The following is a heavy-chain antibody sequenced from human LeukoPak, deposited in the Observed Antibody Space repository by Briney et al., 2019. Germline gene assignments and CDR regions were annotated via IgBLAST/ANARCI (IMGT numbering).Heavy chain of an antibody. V-gene: IGHV4-59*01. CDR1: GGSISSYY. J-gene: IGHJ5*02. Sequence: SETLSLTCTVSGGSISSYYWSWIRQPPGKGLEWIGYIYYSGSTNYNPSLKSRVTISVDTSKNQFSLKLSSVTAADTAVYYCARDGGSYANNWFDPWGQGTLVTVSS. CDR3: ARDGGSYANNWFDP. D-gene: IGHD1-26*01. CDR2: IYYSGST.